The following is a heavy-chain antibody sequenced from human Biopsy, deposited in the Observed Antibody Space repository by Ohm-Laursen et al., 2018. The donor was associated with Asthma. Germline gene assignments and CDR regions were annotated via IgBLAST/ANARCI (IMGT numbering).Heavy chain of an antibody. CDR1: GGSISSGGYS. CDR3: ARVKDGYNFDY. Sequence: TLSLTWAVSGGSISSGGYSWSWIRQPPGKGLEWIGYIYHSGSTYYNPSLKSRVTISVDRSKNQFSLQLSSVTAADTAVYYCARVKDGYNFDYWGQGTLVTVSS. V-gene: IGHV4-30-2*01. J-gene: IGHJ4*02. CDR2: IYHSGST. D-gene: IGHD5-24*01.